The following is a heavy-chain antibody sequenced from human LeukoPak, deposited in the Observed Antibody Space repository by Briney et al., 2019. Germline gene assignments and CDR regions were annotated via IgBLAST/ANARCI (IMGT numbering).Heavy chain of an antibody. Sequence: GGSLRLSCAASGFTFSSYAMHWVRQAPGKGLEWVAVISYDGSNEDHADSVKGRFTISRDNSKNTLYLQMNSLRAEDTAVYYCAKADKRAYCSGGSCYPFDYWGQGTLVTVSS. CDR2: ISYDGSNE. D-gene: IGHD2-15*01. V-gene: IGHV3-30-3*01. J-gene: IGHJ4*02. CDR3: AKADKRAYCSGGSCYPFDY. CDR1: GFTFSSYA.